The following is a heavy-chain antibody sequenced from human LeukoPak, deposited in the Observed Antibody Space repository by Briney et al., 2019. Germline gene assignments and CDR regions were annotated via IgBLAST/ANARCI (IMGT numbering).Heavy chain of an antibody. CDR3: ARSRGATH. CDR2: IGGSSGYT. D-gene: IGHD3-16*01. V-gene: IGHV3-11*03. CDR1: GXTFSDYY. Sequence: GGSLRLSCAASGXTFSDYYMSWIRQAPGEGREWVSYIGGSSGYTDYAGSVKGRFTISRDNAKNSLYLEMTSLRPEDTAVYYCARSRGATHWGQGTLVTVSS. J-gene: IGHJ4*02.